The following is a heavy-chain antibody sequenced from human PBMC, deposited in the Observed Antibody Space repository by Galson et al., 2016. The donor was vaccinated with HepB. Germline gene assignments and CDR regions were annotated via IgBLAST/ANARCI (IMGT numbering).Heavy chain of an antibody. CDR3: ERGPGFWSGYYLPDAFDI. J-gene: IGHJ3*02. CDR2: IYTSGGT. Sequence: ETLSLTCTVSGGSISSYYWRWIRQPAGKGLEWIGRIYTSGGTNCNPSLKSRVAMSVDTSQNQFSLKLTSVTAADTAVYYCERGPGFWSGYYLPDAFDICGQGTMVTVSS. V-gene: IGHV4-4*07. D-gene: IGHD3-3*01. CDR1: GGSISSYY.